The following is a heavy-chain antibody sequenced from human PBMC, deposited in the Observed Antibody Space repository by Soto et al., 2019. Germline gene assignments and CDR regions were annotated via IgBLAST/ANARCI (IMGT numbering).Heavy chain of an antibody. Sequence: SVKVSCKASGGTFSSYAISWVRQAPGQGLEWMGGIIPIFGTANYAQKFQGRVTITADESTSTAYMELSSLRSEDTAVYYCARGTKRAHDLYHWFDPWGQGTLVTVSS. CDR3: ARGTKRAHDLYHWFDP. CDR1: GGTFSSYA. CDR2: IIPIFGTA. V-gene: IGHV1-69*13. J-gene: IGHJ5*02. D-gene: IGHD1-1*01.